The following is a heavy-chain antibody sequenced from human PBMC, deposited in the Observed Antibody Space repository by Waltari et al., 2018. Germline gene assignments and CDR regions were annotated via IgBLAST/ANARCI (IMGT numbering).Heavy chain of an antibody. V-gene: IGHV3-23*01. CDR2: ISGSVTGT. CDR1: GFTFSTYS. D-gene: IGHD3-16*01. J-gene: IGHJ4*02. Sequence: EVQLLESGGGLVQPGGSLRLSCAASGFTFSTYSMSWVRQVPGKGLEWVSSISGSVTGTYYADSAKGRFTISRDNSKNTLYLQMNSLRAEDTALYYCATFKGDYWGQGTLVTVSS. CDR3: ATFKGDY.